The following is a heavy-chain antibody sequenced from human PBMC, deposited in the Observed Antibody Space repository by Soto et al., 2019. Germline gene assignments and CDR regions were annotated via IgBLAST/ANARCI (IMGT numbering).Heavy chain of an antibody. CDR2: IYYSGST. Sequence: DTLSYSSTFSGYSIGIYGVSWIRQPPGKGLEWIGYIYYSGSTNYNPSLKSRVTISVDTSKNQFSLKLSSVTAADTAVYYCARENVDTAMVGDYYYGMDVWGQGTKVTVS. CDR3: ARENVDTAMVGDYYYGMDV. D-gene: IGHD5-18*01. J-gene: IGHJ6*02. CDR1: GYSIGIYG. V-gene: IGHV4-59*01.